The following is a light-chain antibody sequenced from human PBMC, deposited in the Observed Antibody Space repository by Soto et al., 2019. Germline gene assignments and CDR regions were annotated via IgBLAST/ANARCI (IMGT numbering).Light chain of an antibody. CDR2: LNSDGSH. CDR1: SGHSSYA. Sequence: QPVLTQSPSASASLGASVKLTCTLSSGHSSYAIAWHQQQPEKGPRYLMKLNSDGSHSKGDRIPDRFSGSSSGAERYLTISSLQSEDEADYYCQTWGTGIRVFGTGTKLTVL. J-gene: IGLJ1*01. CDR3: QTWGTGIRV. V-gene: IGLV4-69*01.